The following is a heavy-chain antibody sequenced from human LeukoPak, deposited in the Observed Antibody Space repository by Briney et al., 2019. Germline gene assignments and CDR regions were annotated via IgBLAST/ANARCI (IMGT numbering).Heavy chain of an antibody. J-gene: IGHJ6*02. D-gene: IGHD6-13*01. CDR1: GYTFTGYY. Sequence: ASVKVSFKASGYTFTGYYMHWVRQAPGQGLEWVGGINPNSGGTNYAQKFQGRVTMTRDTSISTAYMELSKLRSDDTAVYYCATSHSSSWPLDGMDVWGQGTTVTVSS. V-gene: IGHV1-2*02. CDR3: ATSHSSSWPLDGMDV. CDR2: INPNSGGT.